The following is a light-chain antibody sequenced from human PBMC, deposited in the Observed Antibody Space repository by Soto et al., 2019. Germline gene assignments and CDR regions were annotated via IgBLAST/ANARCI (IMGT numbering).Light chain of an antibody. CDR2: SNN. J-gene: IGLJ2*01. V-gene: IGLV1-47*02. CDR1: SSNIGSNT. Sequence: QAVVTQPPSASGTPGQRVTISCSGSSSNIGSNTVYWYQQLPGTAPKLLIYSNNQRPSGVPDRFSGSMSGTAASLAIGGLRSEDEADYYCAAWDDSLSGVVFGGGTQLTVL. CDR3: AAWDDSLSGVV.